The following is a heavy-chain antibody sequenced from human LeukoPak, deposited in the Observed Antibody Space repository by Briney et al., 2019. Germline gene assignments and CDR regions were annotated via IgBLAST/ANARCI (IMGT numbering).Heavy chain of an antibody. D-gene: IGHD3-10*01. Sequence: GGSLRLSCVASGFTFRKYNMHWVRQAPGKGLEWVSYISSSSSTIYYADSVKGRFTISRDNAKNSLYLQMNSLRAEDTAVYYCARVIYGSGSYYDYWGQGTLVTVSS. CDR1: GFTFRKYN. J-gene: IGHJ4*02. CDR2: ISSSSSTI. V-gene: IGHV3-48*01. CDR3: ARVIYGSGSYYDY.